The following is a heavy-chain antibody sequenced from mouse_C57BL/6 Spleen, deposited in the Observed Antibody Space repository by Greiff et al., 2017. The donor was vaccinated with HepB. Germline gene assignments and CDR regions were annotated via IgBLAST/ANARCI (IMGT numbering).Heavy chain of an antibody. D-gene: IGHD2-4*01. CDR3: ARSNDYDGDWYFDV. V-gene: IGHV1-26*01. CDR2: INPNNGGT. Sequence: VQLQQSGPELVKPGASVKISCKASGYTFTDYYMNWVKQSHGKSLEWIGDINPNNGGTSYNQKFKGKATLTVDKSSSTAYMELRSLTSEDSAVYYCARSNDYDGDWYFDVWGTGTTVTVSS. CDR1: GYTFTDYY. J-gene: IGHJ1*03.